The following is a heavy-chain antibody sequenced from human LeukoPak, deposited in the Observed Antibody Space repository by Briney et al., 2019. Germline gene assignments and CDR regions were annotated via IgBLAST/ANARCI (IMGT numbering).Heavy chain of an antibody. V-gene: IGHV4-34*01. J-gene: IGHJ5*02. CDR2: INHSGST. CDR3: AREKQGYCSGGSCYSGWLDP. CDR1: GGSFSGYY. D-gene: IGHD2-15*01. Sequence: SETLSLTCAVYGGSFSGYYWSWIRQPPGKGLEWIGEINHSGSTNYSPSLKSRVTISVDTSKNQFSLKLSSVTAADTAVYYCAREKQGYCSGGSCYSGWLDPWGQGTLVTVSS.